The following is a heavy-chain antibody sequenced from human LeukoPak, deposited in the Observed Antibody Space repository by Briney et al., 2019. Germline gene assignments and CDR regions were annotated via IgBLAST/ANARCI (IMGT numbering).Heavy chain of an antibody. Sequence: ASVKVSCKASGYTFTSYGISWVRQAPGQGLEWMGWISAYNGNTNYAQKLQGRVTMTTDTSTSTAYMELRSLRSDDTAVYYCARVISGAANSYYYYYYMDVWGKGTTVTVSS. CDR1: GYTFTSYG. D-gene: IGHD6-13*01. V-gene: IGHV1-18*01. CDR3: ARVISGAANSYYYYYYMDV. J-gene: IGHJ6*03. CDR2: ISAYNGNT.